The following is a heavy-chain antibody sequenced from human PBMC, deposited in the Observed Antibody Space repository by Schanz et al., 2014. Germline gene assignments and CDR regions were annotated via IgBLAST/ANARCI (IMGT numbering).Heavy chain of an antibody. J-gene: IGHJ4*02. CDR2: INPDSGDT. V-gene: IGHV1-2*04. CDR3: ARDGDFDY. CDR1: GYTFSDSY. Sequence: QEQLVQSGAEVRKPGASVKVSCKASGYTFSDSYVHWVRQAPGQGLEWMGWINPDSGDTNFAQKFQGWVTMTRNTSMSTAYIELHILTSEDTAVYYCARDGDFDYWGQGTLVTVSS.